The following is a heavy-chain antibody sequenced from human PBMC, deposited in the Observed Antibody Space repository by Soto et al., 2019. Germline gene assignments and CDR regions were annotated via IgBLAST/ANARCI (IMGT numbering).Heavy chain of an antibody. J-gene: IGHJ5*02. D-gene: IGHD2-15*01. CDR3: ARERGSYCSGGSCSGWFDP. CDR2: IIPIFGTA. V-gene: IGHV1-69*18. CDR1: GGTFSSYA. Sequence: QVQLVQSGAEVKKPGSSVKVSCKASGGTFSSYAISWVRQAPGQGLEWMGRIIPIFGTANYAQKFQGRVTITADESTSTAYMELSSLRSEDTAVYYCARERGSYCSGGSCSGWFDPWGQGTLVTVSS.